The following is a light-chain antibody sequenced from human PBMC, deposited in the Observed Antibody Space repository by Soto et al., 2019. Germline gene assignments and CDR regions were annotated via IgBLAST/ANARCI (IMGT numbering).Light chain of an antibody. J-gene: IGKJ1*01. V-gene: IGKV3-15*01. CDR3: QQYNNWLKWT. CDR1: QSISSN. CDR2: DAS. Sequence: EIVMTQSPATLSVSPGERATLSCRASQSISSNLAWYQQKPGQGPRLLIYDASTRATGSPARFSGSGSGTDFTLTISSLQSEDFAVYYCQQYNNWLKWTFGQGTKVEIK.